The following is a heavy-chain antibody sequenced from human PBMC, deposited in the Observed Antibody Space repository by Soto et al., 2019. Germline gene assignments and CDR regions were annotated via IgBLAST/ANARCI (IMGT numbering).Heavy chain of an antibody. Sequence: ASVKVSCKASGYTFTSYGISWVRQAPGQGLEWMGWISAYNGNTNYAQKLQGRVTMTTDTSTSTAYMQMNSLRAEDTAVYYCARDPTYFDYWGQGTLVTVSS. J-gene: IGHJ4*02. V-gene: IGHV1-18*01. CDR2: ISAYNGNT. CDR3: ARDPTYFDY. CDR1: GYTFTSYG.